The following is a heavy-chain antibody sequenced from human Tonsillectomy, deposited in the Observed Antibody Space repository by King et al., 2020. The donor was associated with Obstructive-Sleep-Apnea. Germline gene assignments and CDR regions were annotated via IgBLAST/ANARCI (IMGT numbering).Heavy chain of an antibody. V-gene: IGHV4-38-2*02. J-gene: IGHJ6*02. Sequence: QLQESGPGLVKPSETLSLTCTVSGYSISSAYYWGWIRQSPGKGLEWIGNIYHRGGTYHNPSLKSRLTITVDTSRNQFSLKLTSVTAAATAVYYCARVMRMTTVNTHYCYGMDVWGQGTTVTVSS. CDR1: GYSISSAYY. CDR3: ARVMRMTTVNTHYCYGMDV. CDR2: IYHRGGT. D-gene: IGHD4-17*01.